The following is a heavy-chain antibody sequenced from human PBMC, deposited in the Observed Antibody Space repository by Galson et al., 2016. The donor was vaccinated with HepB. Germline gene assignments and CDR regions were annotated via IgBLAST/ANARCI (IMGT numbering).Heavy chain of an antibody. V-gene: IGHV3-15*01. J-gene: IGHJ4*02. Sequence: SLRLSCAASGFSFTNAWMNWVRQAPGKGLEWVARIKRHSDGGTRDYAAPVRARFVISRDDSNNTLYLEMHGLTAEATAVYYCVTGPFDYWGQGSLVVVS. CDR2: IKRHSDGGTR. CDR1: GFSFTNAW. CDR3: VTGPFDY.